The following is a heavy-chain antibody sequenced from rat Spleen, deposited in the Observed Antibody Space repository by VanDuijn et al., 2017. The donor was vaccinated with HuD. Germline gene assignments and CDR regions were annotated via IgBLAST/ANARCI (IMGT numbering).Heavy chain of an antibody. CDR3: ARRHYGYTDYFDY. CDR1: GLSFSNYD. V-gene: IGHV5-25*01. Sequence: EVQLVESGGGLVQPGRSMKLSCAASGLSFSNYDMAWVRQAPGRGLEWVASITNASGRTYYSDFVKGRFTISRDTAQNTLYLQMNSLRSEDTATYYCARRHYGYTDYFDYWGQGVMVTVSS. D-gene: IGHD1-11*01. CDR2: ITNASGRT. J-gene: IGHJ2*01.